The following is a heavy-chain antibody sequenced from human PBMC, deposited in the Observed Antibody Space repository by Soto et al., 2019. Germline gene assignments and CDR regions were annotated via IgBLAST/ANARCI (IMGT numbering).Heavy chain of an antibody. J-gene: IGHJ5*02. V-gene: IGHV3-48*02. CDR2: ISSSSSTI. CDR3: ARDMKITKHNWFDP. CDR1: GFTFSSYS. D-gene: IGHD3-3*01. Sequence: VGSLRLSCAASGFTFSSYSMNWVRQAPGKGLEWVSYISSSSSTIYYADSVKGRFTISRDNAKNSLYLQMNSLRDEDTAVYYCARDMKITKHNWFDPWGQGTLVTSPQ.